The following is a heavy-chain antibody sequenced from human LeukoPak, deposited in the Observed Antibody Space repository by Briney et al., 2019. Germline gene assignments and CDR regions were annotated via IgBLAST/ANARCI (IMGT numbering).Heavy chain of an antibody. D-gene: IGHD3-10*01. V-gene: IGHV3-11*04. CDR1: GFSFSDYY. Sequence: GGSLRLSCAASGFSFSDYYMNWIRQAPGKGLEWVSYISSSGNTIYYVDSVKGRFTISRDNAKNSLYLQMNSLRDEDTAVYYCARWYYYGSGTFDYWGQGTLVTVSS. CDR3: ARWYYYGSGTFDY. J-gene: IGHJ4*02. CDR2: ISSSGNTI.